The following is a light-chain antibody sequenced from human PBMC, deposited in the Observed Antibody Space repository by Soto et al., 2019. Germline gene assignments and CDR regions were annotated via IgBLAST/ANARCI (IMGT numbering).Light chain of an antibody. J-gene: IGKJ5*01. CDR1: QSVSSH. V-gene: IGKV3-11*01. Sequence: EIVLTQSPATLSLSPGEGATVSCRASQSVSSHLAWYQQKRGQAPRLLIYDASSRASGIPARFSGSGSGTDFTLTIGYLEPEDFAVYYCQQGGNWPLTFGQGTRLEIK. CDR2: DAS. CDR3: QQGGNWPLT.